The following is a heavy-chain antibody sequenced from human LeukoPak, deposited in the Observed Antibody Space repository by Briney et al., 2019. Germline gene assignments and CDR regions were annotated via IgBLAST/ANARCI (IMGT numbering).Heavy chain of an antibody. CDR2: IYPGDSDT. CDR3: ARLGSERDYYYYGMDV. J-gene: IGHJ6*02. V-gene: IGHV5-51*01. D-gene: IGHD3-10*01. Sequence: GESLKISCKGSGYSFTSYWIDWVRQMPGKGLEWMGIIYPGDSDTRYSPSFQGQVTISADKSISTAYLQWSSLKASDTAMYYCARLGSERDYYYYGMDVWGQGTTVTVSS. CDR1: GYSFTSYW.